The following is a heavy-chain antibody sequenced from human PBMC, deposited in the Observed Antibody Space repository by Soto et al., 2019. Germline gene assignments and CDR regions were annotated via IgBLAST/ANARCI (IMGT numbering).Heavy chain of an antibody. CDR1: GFTFSDYY. V-gene: IGHV3-23*01. Sequence: GGSLRLSCAASGFTFSDYYMSWIRQAPGKGLEWVSAIAASGATTYYADSVKGRLTVSRDNSKNTLYLQMNSLRAEDTAVYYCAKDRGGSGWRFDYWGQGTLVTVSS. CDR2: IAASGATT. D-gene: IGHD6-19*01. CDR3: AKDRGGSGWRFDY. J-gene: IGHJ4*02.